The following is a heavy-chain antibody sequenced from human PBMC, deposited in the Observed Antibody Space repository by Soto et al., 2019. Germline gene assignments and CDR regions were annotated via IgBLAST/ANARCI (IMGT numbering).Heavy chain of an antibody. Sequence: GESLKISCKGSGYSFTSYWIGWLRQMPGKGLEWMGIIYPGDSDTRYSPSFQGQVTISADKSISTAYLRWSSLKASDTAMYYCAGLQRKYCSSTSCYAPDAFDIWGQGTMVTVSS. CDR3: AGLQRKYCSSTSCYAPDAFDI. D-gene: IGHD2-2*01. CDR1: GYSFTSYW. CDR2: IYPGDSDT. J-gene: IGHJ3*02. V-gene: IGHV5-51*01.